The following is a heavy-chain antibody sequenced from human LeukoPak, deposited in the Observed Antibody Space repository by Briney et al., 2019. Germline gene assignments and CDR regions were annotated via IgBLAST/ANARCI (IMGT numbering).Heavy chain of an antibody. D-gene: IGHD3-16*01. CDR3: ARDPSSDGGYSDH. J-gene: IGHJ4*02. CDR1: GGSMSLYF. CDR2: IYYNGNT. V-gene: IGHV4-59*01. Sequence: PSETLSLTCTVSGGSMSLYFWNWIRQPPGKGLEYIGYIYYNGNTNYNPSLQSRVTMSVDTSKNQFSLKLTSVTAADTAVYYCARDPSSDGGYSDHWGQGTLVTVSS.